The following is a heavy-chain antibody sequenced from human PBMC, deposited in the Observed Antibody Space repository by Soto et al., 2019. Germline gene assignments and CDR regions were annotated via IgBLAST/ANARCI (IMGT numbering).Heavy chain of an antibody. J-gene: IGHJ3*02. CDR2: INHSGST. CDR3: ARRRPHNAIDI. Sequence: SETLSLTCAVYGGSFSGYYWSWIRQPPGKGLEWIGEINHSGSTNYNPSLKSRVTISVDTSKNQFSLKLSSVTAAGTAVYYCARRRPHNAIDIRGPGTMVTLSS. V-gene: IGHV4-34*01. CDR1: GGSFSGYY. D-gene: IGHD1-1*01.